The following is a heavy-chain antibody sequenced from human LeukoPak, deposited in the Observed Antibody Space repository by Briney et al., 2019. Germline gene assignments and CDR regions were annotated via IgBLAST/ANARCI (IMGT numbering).Heavy chain of an antibody. Sequence: GGSLRLSCATSGFTFSNYEMSWVRQTPGKGLEWVSYISSSGSSTYYADSVKGRFTISRDNAKSSLCLQMDSLRAGDMAVYYCAREDGSQLDYWGRGTLVTVSS. D-gene: IGHD1-26*01. CDR2: ISSSGSST. CDR1: GFTFSNYE. J-gene: IGHJ4*02. V-gene: IGHV3-48*03. CDR3: AREDGSQLDY.